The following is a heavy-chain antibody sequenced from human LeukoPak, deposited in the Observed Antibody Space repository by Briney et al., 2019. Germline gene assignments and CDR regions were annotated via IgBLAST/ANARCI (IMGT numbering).Heavy chain of an antibody. CDR2: IYYRGSS. Sequence: SETLSLTCTVSDGSISSYYWTWIRQPPGKGLEWLGYIYYRGSSIYNPSLKSRVTISVDTSRNQFSLKMISVTAADTAVYYCARGNYGSENYYLDYYLDHWGQGILVTVSS. D-gene: IGHD3-10*01. CDR1: DGSISSYY. V-gene: IGHV4-59*01. J-gene: IGHJ4*02. CDR3: ARGNYGSENYYLDYYLDH.